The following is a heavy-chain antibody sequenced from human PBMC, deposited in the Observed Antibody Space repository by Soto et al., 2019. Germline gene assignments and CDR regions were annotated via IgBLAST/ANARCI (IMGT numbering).Heavy chain of an antibody. J-gene: IGHJ6*02. CDR1: GFTFSNAW. CDR3: TTLSITIFGVVLMDV. CDR2: IKSKTDGGTT. Sequence: SLRLSCAASGFTFSNAWMNWVRQAPGKGLEWVGRIKSKTDGGTTDYAAPVKGRFTISRDDSKNTLYLQMNSLKTEDTAVYYCTTLSITIFGVVLMDVWGQGTPVTVSS. D-gene: IGHD3-3*01. V-gene: IGHV3-15*07.